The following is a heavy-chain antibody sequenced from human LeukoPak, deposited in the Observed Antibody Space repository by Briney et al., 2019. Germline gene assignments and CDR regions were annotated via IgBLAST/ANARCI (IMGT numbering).Heavy chain of an antibody. CDR3: ARDYYDSSEFDY. CDR1: RFTFSSYW. J-gene: IGHJ4*02. Sequence: PGGSLRLSCAASRFTFSSYWMSWVRQAPGKGLEWVANIKQDGSEKYYVDSVKGRFTISRDNAKNSLYLQMNSLRAEDTAVYYCARDYYDSSEFDYWGQGTLVTVSS. CDR2: IKQDGSEK. D-gene: IGHD3-22*01. V-gene: IGHV3-7*01.